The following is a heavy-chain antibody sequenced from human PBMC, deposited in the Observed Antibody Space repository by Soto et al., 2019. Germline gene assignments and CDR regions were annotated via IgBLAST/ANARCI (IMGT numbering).Heavy chain of an antibody. CDR1: GFTFSDNY. J-gene: IGHJ6*01. CDR3: TRGLLGGAPSYTFHGMDV. V-gene: IGHV3-72*01. CDR2: SRNRVNSHTT. D-gene: IGHD1-26*01. Sequence: EVQLVESGGGLVQPGGSLRLSCAASGFTFSDNYMDWVRQAPGKGLEWVARSRNRVNSHTTEYAASVKGRFTISRDESKSSLSLQMTSLKIEDTAVYYCTRGLLGGAPSYTFHGMDVWGQGTTVTVSS.